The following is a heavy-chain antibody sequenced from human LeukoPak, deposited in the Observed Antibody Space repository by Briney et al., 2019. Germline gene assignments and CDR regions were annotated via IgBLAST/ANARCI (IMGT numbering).Heavy chain of an antibody. J-gene: IGHJ4*02. CDR1: GFIFSDDW. CDR2: INNDGSST. D-gene: IGHD3-3*01. CDR3: VRERNNFWSGHHSIFDS. V-gene: IGHV3-74*01. Sequence: GGSLRLSCAASGFIFSDDWMHRVRQAPGKGLVWLSRINNDGSSTIYADSVKGRFTFSRDNAENTLFLEMSSLRVEDTAVYYCVRERNNFWSGHHSIFDSWGQGTLVTVSS.